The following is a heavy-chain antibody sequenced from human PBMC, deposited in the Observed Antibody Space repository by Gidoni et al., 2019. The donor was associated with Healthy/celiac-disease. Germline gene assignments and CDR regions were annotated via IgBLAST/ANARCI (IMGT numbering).Heavy chain of an antibody. D-gene: IGHD4-4*01. Sequence: QVQLVQSGAEGKKPGASVKVACKAAGYTFTSYGISWVRQAPGQGLEWMGWISAYNGHTNYAQKLQGRVTMTTDTSTSTAYMEPRSLRSDDTAVYYCARETYLQYGMDVWGQGTTVTVSS. CDR1: GYTFTSYG. V-gene: IGHV1-18*04. J-gene: IGHJ6*02. CDR3: ARETYLQYGMDV. CDR2: ISAYNGHT.